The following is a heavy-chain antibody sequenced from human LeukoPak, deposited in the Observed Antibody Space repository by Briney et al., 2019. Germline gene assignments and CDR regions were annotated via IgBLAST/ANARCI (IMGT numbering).Heavy chain of an antibody. V-gene: IGHV1-46*01. CDR2: INPSGGST. J-gene: IGHJ6*02. D-gene: IGHD3-3*01. CDR3: ARVCGAPAFYYYGIDV. Sequence: ASVKVSCKASGYTFTSYYMHWVRQAPGQGLEWMGIINPSGGSTSYAQKFQGRVTMTRDTSTSTVYMELSSLRSEDTAVYYCARVCGAPAFYYYGIDVWGQGTTVTVSS. CDR1: GYTFTSYY.